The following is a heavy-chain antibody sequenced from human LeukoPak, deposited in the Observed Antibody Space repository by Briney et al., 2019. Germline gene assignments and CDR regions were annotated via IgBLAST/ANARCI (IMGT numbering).Heavy chain of an antibody. V-gene: IGHV4-34*01. Sequence: SETLSLTCAVYGGSFSGYYWSWIRQPPGKGLEWIGEINHSGSTNYNQSLKSRVTISVDTSKNQFSLKLSSVTAADTAVYYCARGSKKANYYSSTSCYPVWFDPWGQGTLVTVSS. CDR1: GGSFSGYY. CDR2: INHSGST. CDR3: ARGSKKANYYSSTSCYPVWFDP. J-gene: IGHJ5*02. D-gene: IGHD2-2*01.